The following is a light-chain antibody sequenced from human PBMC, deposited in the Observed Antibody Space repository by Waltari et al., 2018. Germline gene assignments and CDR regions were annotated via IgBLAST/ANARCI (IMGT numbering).Light chain of an antibody. J-gene: IGKJ4*01. CDR3: QHLNSYPLT. V-gene: IGKV1-9*01. CDR1: QGISSF. Sequence: DIQLTQSPSFLSASVGDRVTITCRASQGISSFLAWYQQKPGKAPKLLIYAASTLQSGGPSRFSGRGAGTEFTLTISSLQPEDFATYYCQHLNSYPLTCGGGTK. CDR2: AAS.